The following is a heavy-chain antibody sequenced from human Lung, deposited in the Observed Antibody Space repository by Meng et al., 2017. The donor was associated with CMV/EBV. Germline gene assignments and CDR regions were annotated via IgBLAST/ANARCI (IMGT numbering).Heavy chain of an antibody. CDR2: IIPILNTG. J-gene: IGHJ3*01. Sequence: KAFGGTFNNYAISWVRQVPGQGLEWVGGIIPILNTGNYAQKFQGRVTVSADDSTRTAYMELSSLTYDDTAVYYCAREQSPPSDAFDLWGQGTMVTVSS. D-gene: IGHD5-24*01. CDR3: AREQSPPSDAFDL. CDR1: GGTFNNYA. V-gene: IGHV1-69*01.